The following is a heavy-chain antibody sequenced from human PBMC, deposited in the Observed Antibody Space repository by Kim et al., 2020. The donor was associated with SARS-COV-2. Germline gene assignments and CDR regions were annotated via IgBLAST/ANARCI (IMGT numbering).Heavy chain of an antibody. CDR3: AVIVVEAPSYGMDV. J-gene: IGHJ6*02. V-gene: IGHV7-4-1*02. Sequence: ASVKVSCKASGYTFTSYAMSWVRQAPGQGLEWMGWINTNTGNPTYAQGFTGRFVFSLDTSVSTAYLQISSLKAEDTAVYYCAVIVVEAPSYGMDVWGQGTTVTVSS. D-gene: IGHD2-2*01. CDR1: GYTFTSYA. CDR2: INTNTGNP.